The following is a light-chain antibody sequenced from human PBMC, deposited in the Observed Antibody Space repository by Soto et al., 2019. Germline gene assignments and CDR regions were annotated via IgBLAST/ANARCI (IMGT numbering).Light chain of an antibody. CDR1: QSISSW. V-gene: IGKV1-5*03. Sequence: DIQMTQSPSTLSASVGDRITITCRASQSISSWLAWYQQKPGKAPNLLIYKASTLGSGVPSRFSGGGSGTDFSLTISSLQPDDFATYYCQQYNSYPLTFGGGTKV. CDR3: QQYNSYPLT. CDR2: KAS. J-gene: IGKJ4*01.